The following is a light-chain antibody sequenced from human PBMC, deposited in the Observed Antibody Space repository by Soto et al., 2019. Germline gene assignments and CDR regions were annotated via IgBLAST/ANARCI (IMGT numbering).Light chain of an antibody. J-gene: IGKJ1*01. CDR3: QQYKKWPQT. Sequence: EIVLTQSPYTLSLSPGESATLSCRASQSVSRYLAWYQQKPGQTPRLLIYDASNRAAGIPARFSGSGSGTDFTLTISRLQSEDFAVYHCQQYKKWPQTFARGTKVDIK. CDR2: DAS. CDR1: QSVSRY. V-gene: IGKV3-11*01.